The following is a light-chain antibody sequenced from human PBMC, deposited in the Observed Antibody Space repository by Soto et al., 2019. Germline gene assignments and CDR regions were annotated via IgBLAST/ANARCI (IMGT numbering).Light chain of an antibody. CDR2: AAS. J-gene: IGKJ1*01. CDR3: QQSYSKWT. Sequence: DIQMTQSPSSLSASVGDRVTITCRAKESVSSYVNWYQQKPGKAPKLLIYAASSLQSGVPARFSGSGSVTDFTLTISGLQPEDFAAYYCQQSYSKWTFGQGTKVEIK. V-gene: IGKV1-39*01. CDR1: ESVSSY.